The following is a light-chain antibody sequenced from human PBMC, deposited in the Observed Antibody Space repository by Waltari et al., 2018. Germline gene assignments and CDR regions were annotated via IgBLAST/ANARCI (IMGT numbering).Light chain of an antibody. CDR2: DVN. CDR1: SSDSGRYNY. J-gene: IGLJ3*02. Sequence: HSALTQPASVSGSPGQTVTISCTGTSSDSGRYNYVAWYQHHPDKVPKLIFYDVNNRPAGISVRFSASKSGDTASLTISGLRAEDEADYYCSSFVGANNLAWVFGGGTKVTV. CDR3: SSFVGANNLAWV. V-gene: IGLV2-14*03.